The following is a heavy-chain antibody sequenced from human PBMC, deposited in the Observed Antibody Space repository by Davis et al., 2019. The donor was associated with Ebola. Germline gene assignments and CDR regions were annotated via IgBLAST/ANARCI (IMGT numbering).Heavy chain of an antibody. CDR3: AKDRTASCYSAIDY. Sequence: GESLKISCAASGFTFTNYWMHWVRQAPGKGLVWVSSISSSSSYIYYADSVKGRFTISRDNDRNSLYLQMNSLRAEDTALYYCAKDRTASCYSAIDYWGQGALVSVSS. D-gene: IGHD2-15*01. CDR2: ISSSSSYI. CDR1: GFTFTNYW. V-gene: IGHV3-21*04. J-gene: IGHJ4*02.